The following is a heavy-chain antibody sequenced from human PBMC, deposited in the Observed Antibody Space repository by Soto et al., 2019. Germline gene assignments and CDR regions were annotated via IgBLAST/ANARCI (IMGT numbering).Heavy chain of an antibody. D-gene: IGHD2-2*02. Sequence: GASVKVSCKVSGYTLTELSMHWVLQAPGKGLEWMGGFDPEDGETIYAQKFQGRVTMTEDTSTDTAYMELSSLRSEDTAVYYCATDPVVVPAAIKWFDPWGRGTLVTVSS. CDR2: FDPEDGET. J-gene: IGHJ5*02. CDR1: GYTLTELS. CDR3: ATDPVVVPAAIKWFDP. V-gene: IGHV1-24*01.